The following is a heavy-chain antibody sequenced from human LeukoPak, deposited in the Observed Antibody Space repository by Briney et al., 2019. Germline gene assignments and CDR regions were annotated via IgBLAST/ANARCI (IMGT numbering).Heavy chain of an antibody. D-gene: IGHD1-1*01. CDR3: ARGPTISETGYFDY. CDR2: INHRGDT. Sequence: SETHSLTCAVYGGSFNGYYWSWIRQPPGKGLEWIAEINHRGDTNYNPSVKSRVTISVDTSKNQFSLKVRSLTAADTAFYYCARGPTISETGYFDYWGQGTLVTVSS. CDR1: GGSFNGYY. J-gene: IGHJ4*03. V-gene: IGHV4-34*01.